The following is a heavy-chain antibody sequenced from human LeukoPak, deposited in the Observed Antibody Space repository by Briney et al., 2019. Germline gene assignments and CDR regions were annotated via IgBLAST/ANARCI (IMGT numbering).Heavy chain of an antibody. CDR1: GFTFSSYA. Sequence: GRSLRLSCAASGFTFSSYAMHWVRQAPGKGLEWVAVISYDGSNKYYADSVKGRFTISRDNSKNTLYLQMNSLRAEDTAVYYCARDYDSSGYTSYYYYYYMDVWGKGTTVTVSS. CDR2: ISYDGSNK. V-gene: IGHV3-30-3*01. CDR3: ARDYDSSGYTSYYYYYYMDV. J-gene: IGHJ6*03. D-gene: IGHD3-22*01.